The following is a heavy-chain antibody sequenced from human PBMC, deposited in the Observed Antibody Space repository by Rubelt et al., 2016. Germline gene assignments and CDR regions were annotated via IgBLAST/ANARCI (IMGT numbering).Heavy chain of an antibody. CDR2: IYWNDDK. CDR3: AHGEWELFVGWWFDP. J-gene: IGHJ5*02. CDR1: GFSLSTSGVG. Sequence: QITLKESGPTLVKPTQTLTLTCTFSGFSLSTSGVGVGWIRQPPGKALEWLALIYWNDDKRYSPSLKSRLTIIKDTSKNQVVLRMTNTDPTDTATYYCAHGEWELFVGWWFDPWGQGTLVTVPP. D-gene: IGHD1-26*01. V-gene: IGHV2-5*01.